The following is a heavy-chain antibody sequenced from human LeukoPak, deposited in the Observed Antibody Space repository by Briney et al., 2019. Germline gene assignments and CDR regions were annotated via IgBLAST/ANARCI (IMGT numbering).Heavy chain of an antibody. D-gene: IGHD2-2*01. CDR1: GGTFSSYA. J-gene: IGHJ4*02. CDR3: ATDLGYCSSTTCDTFDY. CDR2: IIPIFGTA. V-gene: IGHV1-69*05. Sequence: SVKVSCKASGGTFSSYAISWVRQAPGQGLEWMGRIIPIFGTANYAQKFQGRVTITTDESTSTAYMELSSLRSDDTAVYYCATDLGYCSSTTCDTFDYWGQGTLVTVSS.